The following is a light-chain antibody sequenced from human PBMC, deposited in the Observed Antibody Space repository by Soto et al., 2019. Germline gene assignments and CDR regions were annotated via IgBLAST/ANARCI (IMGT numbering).Light chain of an antibody. V-gene: IGKV3-15*01. J-gene: IGKJ3*01. CDR1: QSVGRN. CDR3: QQYNIWPPEVT. CDR2: GAS. Sequence: EKVMTQSPATLSVSPGERATLSCRASQSVGRNLAWYQQKPGQTPRLLIYGASTRAAGVPVRFSGSGSGTDFNLTIRSLQSEDFAVYYCQQYNIWPPEVTFGPGTKVDIK.